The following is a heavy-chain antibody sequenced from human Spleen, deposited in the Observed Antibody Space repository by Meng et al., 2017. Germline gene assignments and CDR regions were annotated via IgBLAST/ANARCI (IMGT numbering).Heavy chain of an antibody. D-gene: IGHD1-26*01. V-gene: IGHV2-5*02. J-gene: IGHJ4*02. CDR1: GFSLRRGGVA. Sequence: QITLKESGPTLVRPTQTLTLTCTFSGFSLRRGGVAVGWIRQPPGKALEWLALIFWDDEERYSPSLKSRLTITKDTSKNRVVLTMTTMDPVDTATYYCAHAGMVGTTTLFYFDYWGQGTLVTVSS. CDR2: IFWDDEE. CDR3: AHAGMVGTTTLFYFDY.